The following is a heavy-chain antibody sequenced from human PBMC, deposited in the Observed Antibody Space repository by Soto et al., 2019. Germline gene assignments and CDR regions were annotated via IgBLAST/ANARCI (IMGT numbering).Heavy chain of an antibody. Sequence: QVQLVQSGAEVKTPGASVKVSCKTFGYSFISYYIHWVRQAPGQGLEWMGLIDPNGGNTNYAQTFQGRVIMTRDTSTSTVYVELTSLRSDDTAVYYCARDEGDYYDSSFSPRPDKTGFVYWGQGTLVTVSS. CDR3: ARDEGDYYDSSFSPRPDKTGFVY. CDR2: IDPNGGNT. V-gene: IGHV1-46*01. D-gene: IGHD3-22*01. J-gene: IGHJ4*02. CDR1: GYSFISYY.